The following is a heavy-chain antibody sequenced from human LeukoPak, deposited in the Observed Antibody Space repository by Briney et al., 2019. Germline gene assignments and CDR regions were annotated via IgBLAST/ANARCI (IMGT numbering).Heavy chain of an antibody. CDR3: AKDPNYYDSSGYDPY. J-gene: IGHJ4*02. V-gene: IGHV3-23*01. CDR2: ISGSGGST. CDR1: GFTFSSYA. D-gene: IGHD3-22*01. Sequence: GGSLRLSCAASGFTFSSYAMSWVRQAPGKGLEWVSAISGSGGSTYYADSVKGRFTISRDNSKNTLYLQMNGLRAEDTAVYYCAKDPNYYDSSGYDPYWGQGTLVTVSS.